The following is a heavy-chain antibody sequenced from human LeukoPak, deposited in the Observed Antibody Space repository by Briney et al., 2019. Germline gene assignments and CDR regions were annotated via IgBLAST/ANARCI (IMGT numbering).Heavy chain of an antibody. CDR1: GGSISSYY. V-gene: IGHV4-4*07. Sequence: SETLSLTCTVSGGSISSYYWSWIRQPAGKGLEWIGRIYTSGSTNYNPSLKSRVTMSVDTSKNQFSLKLSSVTAADTAVYYCARDSVWGYCSSTSCYRALDYYYTDVWGKGTTVTVSS. D-gene: IGHD2-2*02. J-gene: IGHJ6*03. CDR2: IYTSGST. CDR3: ARDSVWGYCSSTSCYRALDYYYTDV.